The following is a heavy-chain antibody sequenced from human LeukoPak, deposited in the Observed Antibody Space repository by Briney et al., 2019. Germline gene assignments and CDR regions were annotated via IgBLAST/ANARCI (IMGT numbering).Heavy chain of an antibody. J-gene: IGHJ4*02. CDR3: ARALYGDYDFDY. V-gene: IGHV1-69*05. CDR2: IIPIFGTA. Sequence: VASVKVSCKASGGTFSSYAISWVRQAPGQGLEWMGRIIPIFGTANYAQKFQGRVTITTDESTSTAYMELSSLGSEDTAVYYCARALYGDYDFDYWGQGTLVTVSS. D-gene: IGHD4-17*01. CDR1: GGTFSSYA.